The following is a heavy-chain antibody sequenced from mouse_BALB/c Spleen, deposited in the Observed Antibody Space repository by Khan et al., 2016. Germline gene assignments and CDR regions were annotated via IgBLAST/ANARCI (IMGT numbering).Heavy chain of an antibody. CDR3: ALYYGSRGGYYFDY. D-gene: IGHD1-1*01. V-gene: IGHV3-2*02. J-gene: IGHJ2*01. Sequence: EVQLQESGPGLVKPSQSLSLTCTVTGYSITSDYAWNWLRQFPGNKLEWMGYISYSGSTSNHPSHKSRISITRETSKNQFVLQLNSVTTEDTATSYCALYYGSRGGYYFDYWGQGTTLTVSS. CDR2: ISYSGST. CDR1: GYSITSDYA.